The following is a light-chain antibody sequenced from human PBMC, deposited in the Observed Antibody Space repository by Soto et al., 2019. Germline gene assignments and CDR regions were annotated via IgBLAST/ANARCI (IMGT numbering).Light chain of an antibody. Sequence: QSVLTQPAPVSGSPGQSITISCTGTSXDVGGYNCVSWYQQHPGKAPKLMICDVSSRPSGVSDRFSGSKSGNTASLTISGLQAEDEADYYCSSYTTRCTVVFGGGTKFTVL. CDR2: DVS. V-gene: IGLV2-14*01. CDR1: SXDVGGYNC. J-gene: IGLJ3*02. CDR3: SSYTTRCTVV.